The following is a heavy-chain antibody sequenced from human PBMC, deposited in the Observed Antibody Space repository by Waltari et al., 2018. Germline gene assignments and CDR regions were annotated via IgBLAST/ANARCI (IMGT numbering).Heavy chain of an antibody. CDR3: ARVGQQPTWGWFDP. Sequence: EVQLVESGGGLVRPGGSLRLSCAASGFTFSSYSMNWVRQAPGKVLEWVSYISSSSSTIYYADSVKGRFTSSRDNAKNSLYLQMNSLRAEDTAVYYCARVGQQPTWGWFDPWGQGTLVTVSS. D-gene: IGHD6-13*01. J-gene: IGHJ5*02. V-gene: IGHV3-48*01. CDR2: ISSSSSTI. CDR1: GFTFSSYS.